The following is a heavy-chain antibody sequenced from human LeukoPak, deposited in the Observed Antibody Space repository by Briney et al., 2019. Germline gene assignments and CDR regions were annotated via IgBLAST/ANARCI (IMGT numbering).Heavy chain of an antibody. CDR3: ARGGPMVRGVISSVSGAHYYYYMDV. Sequence: GASVKVSCKASGGTFSSYAISWVRQAPGQGLEWMGGIIAIFGTANYAQTFQGRVTITADKSTSTAYMEMSSLRSEDTAWYYCARGGPMVRGVISSVSGAHYYYYMDVWGKGTTVTVS. J-gene: IGHJ6*03. CDR1: GGTFSSYA. CDR2: IIAIFGTA. V-gene: IGHV1-69*06. D-gene: IGHD3-10*01.